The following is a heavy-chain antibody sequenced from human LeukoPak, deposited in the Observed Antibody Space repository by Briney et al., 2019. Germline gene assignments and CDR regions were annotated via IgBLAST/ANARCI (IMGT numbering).Heavy chain of an antibody. CDR2: INAASGDT. CDR1: GYNFINYA. D-gene: IGHD2-15*01. V-gene: IGHV1-3*01. Sequence: ASVKVSCKASGYNFINYALHWVRLAPGQRLEWMGWINAASGDTEYSQNFQGRVTMTTETSTSTAYMELRSLRSDDTAVYYCAREGRNYFDYWGQGTLVTASS. CDR3: AREGRNYFDY. J-gene: IGHJ4*02.